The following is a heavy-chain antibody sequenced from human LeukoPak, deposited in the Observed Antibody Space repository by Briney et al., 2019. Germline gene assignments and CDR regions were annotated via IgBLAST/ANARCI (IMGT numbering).Heavy chain of an antibody. J-gene: IGHJ4*02. D-gene: IGHD2-15*01. CDR2: INHSGST. CDR3: ALIKDIVEVEDRSPDY. Sequence: SETLFLTCAVYGGSFSGYHWSWIRQPPGKGLEWIGEINHSGSTNYNPSLKSRVTISVDTSKNQFSLKLSSVTAADTAVYYCALIKDIVEVEDRSPDYWGQGTLVTVSS. V-gene: IGHV4-34*01. CDR1: GGSFSGYH.